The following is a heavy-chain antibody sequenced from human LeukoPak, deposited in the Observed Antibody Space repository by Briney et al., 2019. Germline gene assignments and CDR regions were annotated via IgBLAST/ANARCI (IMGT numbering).Heavy chain of an antibody. CDR1: GFTFSNYW. Sequence: PGGSLRLSCAASGFTFSNYWMSWVRQAPGKGLEWVANIKRDGSDNYYVGSVKGRFTISRDNAKNSLYLQMNSLRAEDTAVYYCARDRPLDTAMFNYYYYYGMDVWGQGTTVTVSS. J-gene: IGHJ6*02. CDR3: ARDRPLDTAMFNYYYYYGMDV. CDR2: IKRDGSDN. V-gene: IGHV3-7*03. D-gene: IGHD5-18*01.